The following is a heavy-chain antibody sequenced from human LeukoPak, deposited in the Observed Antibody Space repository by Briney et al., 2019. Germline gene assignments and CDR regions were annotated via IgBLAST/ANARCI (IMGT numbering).Heavy chain of an antibody. D-gene: IGHD6-19*01. V-gene: IGHV3-15*01. Sequence: PGGSLRLSCAASGFTFSNALMSWVRQAPGKGLEWVGRIKSKSDGGTTDYAAPVKGRFTISRDDSKTTVYLEVNSLKIEDTARYYCTTIAVAGSWGQGTLVTVSS. CDR2: IKSKSDGGTT. J-gene: IGHJ4*02. CDR3: TTIAVAGS. CDR1: GFTFSNAL.